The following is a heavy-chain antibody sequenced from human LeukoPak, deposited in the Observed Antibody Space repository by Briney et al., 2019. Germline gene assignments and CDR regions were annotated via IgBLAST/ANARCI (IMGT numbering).Heavy chain of an antibody. D-gene: IGHD2-21*02. CDR2: ISAYNGNT. CDR3: ARENVVVTAILYYYYGMDV. CDR1: GYTFTSYG. Sequence: ASVKVSCKASGYTFTSYGISWVRQAPGQGLEWMGWISAYNGNTNYAQKLQGRVTMTTDTSTSTAHMELRSLRSDDTAVYYCARENVVVTAILYYYYGMDVWGQGTTVTVSS. J-gene: IGHJ6*02. V-gene: IGHV1-18*01.